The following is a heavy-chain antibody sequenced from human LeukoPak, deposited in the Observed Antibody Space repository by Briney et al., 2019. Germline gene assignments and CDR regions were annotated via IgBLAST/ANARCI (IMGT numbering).Heavy chain of an antibody. J-gene: IGHJ2*01. Sequence: GGSLRLSCAASGFTVSSNYMSWVRQAPGKGLEWVSVIYSGGSTYYADSVKGRFTISRDNSKNTLYLQMNSLRAEYTAVHYCARAEQWLVVQYFDLWGRGTLVTVSS. V-gene: IGHV3-66*01. CDR2: IYSGGST. D-gene: IGHD6-19*01. CDR1: GFTVSSNY. CDR3: ARAEQWLVVQYFDL.